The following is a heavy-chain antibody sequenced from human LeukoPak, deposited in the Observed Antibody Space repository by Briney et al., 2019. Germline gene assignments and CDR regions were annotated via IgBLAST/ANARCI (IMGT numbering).Heavy chain of an antibody. CDR2: IFYSGST. V-gene: IGHV4-59*12. CDR3: AKSNGYGLIDI. D-gene: IGHD3-22*01. J-gene: IGHJ3*02. CDR1: GGSIASYY. Sequence: NASETLSLTYTVSGGSIASYYWSWIRQFPGKALEWIGNIFYSGSTYYSPSLKSRVTISLDTSRNQFSLKLNSVTAADTAVYYCAKSNGYGLIDIWGQGTMVTVSS.